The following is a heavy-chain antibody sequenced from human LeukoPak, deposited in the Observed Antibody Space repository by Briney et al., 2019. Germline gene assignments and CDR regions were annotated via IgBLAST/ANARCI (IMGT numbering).Heavy chain of an antibody. D-gene: IGHD3-3*01. Sequence: PGGSLRLSCAASGFTFSSYGMHWVRQAPGKGLEWVAFIRCDGSNKYYADSVKGRFTISRDNSKNTLYLQMNSLRAEDTAVYYCAKAYDFWSETPGDYWGQGTLVTVSS. CDR2: IRCDGSNK. V-gene: IGHV3-30*02. J-gene: IGHJ4*02. CDR3: AKAYDFWSETPGDY. CDR1: GFTFSSYG.